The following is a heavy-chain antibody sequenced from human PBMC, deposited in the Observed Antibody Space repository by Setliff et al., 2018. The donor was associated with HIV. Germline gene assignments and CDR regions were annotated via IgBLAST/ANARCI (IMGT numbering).Heavy chain of an antibody. CDR2: INPSSTST. CDR3: ARDHMSVGAWVGATSRGLFQH. CDR1: GYTFTTYY. Sequence: SVKVSCKASGYTFTTYYIHWVRQAPGQGLEWMGIINPSSTSTNYAQRFQGRVTMTRDTSTSTVYMELSSLRSEDTAVYYCARDHMSVGAWVGATSRGLFQHWGQGTLVTVS. J-gene: IGHJ1*01. V-gene: IGHV1-46*01. D-gene: IGHD1-26*01.